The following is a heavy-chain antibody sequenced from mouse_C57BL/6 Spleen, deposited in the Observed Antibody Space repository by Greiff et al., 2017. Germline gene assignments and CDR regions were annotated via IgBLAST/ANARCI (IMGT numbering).Heavy chain of an antibody. CDR3: ASNWDNFDY. CDR1: GYAFSSSW. Sequence: QVQLQQSGPELVKPGASVKISCKASGYAFSSSWMNWVKQRPGKGLEWIGRIYPGDGDTNYNGKFKGKATLTADKSSSTAYIQLSSLTSEDSAVYFCASNWDNFDYWGQGTTLTVSS. CDR2: IYPGDGDT. V-gene: IGHV1-82*01. D-gene: IGHD4-1*01. J-gene: IGHJ2*01.